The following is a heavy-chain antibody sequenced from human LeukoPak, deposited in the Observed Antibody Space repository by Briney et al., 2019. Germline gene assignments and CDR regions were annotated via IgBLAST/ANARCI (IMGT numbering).Heavy chain of an antibody. CDR3: ARTIYYGSASYHDY. CDR1: GGSISSYY. Sequence: SETLSLTCTVSGGSISSYYWSWIRQPPGKGLEWIGYIYYSGRTNYNPSLKSRVTMSVDTSKNQFSLKLSSVTAADTAVYYCARTIYYGSASYHDYWGQGTLLTVSS. CDR2: IYYSGRT. V-gene: IGHV4-59*01. J-gene: IGHJ4*02. D-gene: IGHD3-10*01.